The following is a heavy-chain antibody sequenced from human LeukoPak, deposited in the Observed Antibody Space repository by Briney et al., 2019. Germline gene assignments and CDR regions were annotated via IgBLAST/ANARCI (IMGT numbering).Heavy chain of an antibody. CDR3: ARGGLYCGGDCYVDH. V-gene: IGHV4-34*01. D-gene: IGHD2-21*02. CDR2: INHSGST. J-gene: IGHJ4*02. Sequence: PSETLSLTCAVYGGSFSPYCWSWIRHPPEKGLEWFGEINHSGSTNYNPSLKSRVTISVDTSKNQFSLKLSSVTAADTAVYYCARGGLYCGGDCYVDHWGQGSLVTVSS. CDR1: GGSFSPYC.